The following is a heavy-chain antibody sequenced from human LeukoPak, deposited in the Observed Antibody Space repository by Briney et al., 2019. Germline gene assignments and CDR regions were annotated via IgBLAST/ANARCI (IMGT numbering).Heavy chain of an antibody. V-gene: IGHV3-21*01. CDR3: AREGPHCSSTSCYLDS. Sequence: GGSLRPSCSASGFIFSTYNMIWVRQAPRKGLEWVSAISPSSGYKYYEDSVKGRFTISRDNAKNSLYLLMDNLRVEDTALYYCAREGPHCSSTSCYLDSWGQGVLVTVSS. CDR1: GFIFSTYN. D-gene: IGHD2-2*01. CDR2: ISPSSGYK. J-gene: IGHJ4*02.